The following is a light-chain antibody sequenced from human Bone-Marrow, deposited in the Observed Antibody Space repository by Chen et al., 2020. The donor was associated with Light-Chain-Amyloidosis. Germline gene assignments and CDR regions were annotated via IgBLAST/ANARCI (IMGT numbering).Light chain of an antibody. CDR1: NIGSTS. J-gene: IGLJ3*02. CDR2: DEG. Sequence: SYVLTQPSSVSVAPGQTATIACGGNNIGSTSVHWYQQTPGQAPLLVVYDEGDRPAGIPARLSGANSGTTATLTISRFEAGDEADYYCQVWERSSDRPVFGGGTKLTDL. CDR3: QVWERSSDRPV. V-gene: IGLV3-21*02.